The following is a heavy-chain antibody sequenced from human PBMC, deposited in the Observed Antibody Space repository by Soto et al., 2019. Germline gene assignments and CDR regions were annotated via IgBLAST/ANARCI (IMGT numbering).Heavy chain of an antibody. CDR3: ARDGSIGCSSTSCPVPTDY. CDR1: GGSISSGGYY. J-gene: IGHJ4*02. CDR2: IYYSGST. Sequence: PSETLSLTCTVSGGSISSGGYYWSWIRQHPGKGLEWIGYIYYSGSTYYNPSLKSRVTISVDTSKNQFSLKLSSVTAADTAVYYCARDGSIGCSSTSCPVPTDYWGQGTLVTVS. V-gene: IGHV4-31*03. D-gene: IGHD2-2*01.